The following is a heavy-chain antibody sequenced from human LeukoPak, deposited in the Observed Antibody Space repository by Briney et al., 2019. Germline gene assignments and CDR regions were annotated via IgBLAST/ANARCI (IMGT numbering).Heavy chain of an antibody. Sequence: GGSLRLSCAASGFTFSSYWMHWVRQAPGKGLVWVSRINSDGSSTSYADSVKDRFTISRDNAKSTLYLQMNSLRAEDTAVYHCARVIVGSWYDAFDIWGQGTMVTVSS. D-gene: IGHD6-13*01. CDR1: GFTFSSYW. CDR2: INSDGSST. J-gene: IGHJ3*02. CDR3: ARVIVGSWYDAFDI. V-gene: IGHV3-74*01.